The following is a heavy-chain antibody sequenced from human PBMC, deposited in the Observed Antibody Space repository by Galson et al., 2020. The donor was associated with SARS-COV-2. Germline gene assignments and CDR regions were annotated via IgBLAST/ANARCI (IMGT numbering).Heavy chain of an antibody. CDR3: ARGTKWDILTGYNGALCDGNCNWFDP. J-gene: IGHJ5*02. Sequence: SVKVSCKASGGTFSSYAISWVRQAPGQGLEWMGGIIPIFGTANYAQKLQGRVTITADESTSTAYMELSSLRSEDTAVYYCARGTKWDILTGYNGALCDGNCNWFDPWGQGPLVTVSS. V-gene: IGHV1-69*13. D-gene: IGHD3-9*01. CDR2: IIPIFGTA. CDR1: GGTFSSYA.